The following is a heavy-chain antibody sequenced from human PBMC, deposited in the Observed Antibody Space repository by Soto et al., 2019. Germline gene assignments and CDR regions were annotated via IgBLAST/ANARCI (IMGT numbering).Heavy chain of an antibody. Sequence: PSETLSLTCTVSGGSVSSGSYYWSWIQQPPGKGLEWIGYIYYSGSTNYNPSLKSRVTISVDTLKNQFSLQLSSVTAADTAVYYCARVRGQFGIGYYYYGMAVCGQGTTVTVSS. CDR3: ARVRGQFGIGYYYYGMAV. J-gene: IGHJ6*02. D-gene: IGHD3-16*01. CDR1: GGSVSSGSYY. V-gene: IGHV4-61*01. CDR2: IYYSGST.